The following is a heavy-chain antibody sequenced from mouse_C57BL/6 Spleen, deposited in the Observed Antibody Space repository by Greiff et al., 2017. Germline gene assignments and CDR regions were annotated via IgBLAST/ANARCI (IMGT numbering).Heavy chain of an antibody. CDR3: AKGSGYDGGIFAY. D-gene: IGHD2-2*01. V-gene: IGHV1-80*01. CDR2: IYPEDGDT. J-gene: IGHJ3*01. CDR1: GYAFSSYW. Sequence: VQLQQSGAELVKPGASVKISCKASGYAFSSYWMNWVKQRPGKGLEWIGQIYPEDGDTNYTGKFKGKATLTADKSSSTAYMQLSSLTSEDSAVYFCAKGSGYDGGIFAYWGQGTLVTVSA.